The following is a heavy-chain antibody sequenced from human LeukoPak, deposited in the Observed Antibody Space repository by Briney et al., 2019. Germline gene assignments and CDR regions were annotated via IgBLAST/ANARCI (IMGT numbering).Heavy chain of an antibody. V-gene: IGHV1-18*01. D-gene: IGHD2-2*01. CDR1: GYTFTSYG. Sequence: GASVKVSCKASGYTFTSYGISWVRPAPGQGLEWMGWISAYNGNTNYAQKLQGRVTMATDTSTSTAYMELRSLRSDDTAVYYCARVKWGCSSASCYGRGYGPANWFDPWGQGTLVTVSS. CDR2: ISAYNGNT. J-gene: IGHJ5*02. CDR3: ARVKWGCSSASCYGRGYGPANWFDP.